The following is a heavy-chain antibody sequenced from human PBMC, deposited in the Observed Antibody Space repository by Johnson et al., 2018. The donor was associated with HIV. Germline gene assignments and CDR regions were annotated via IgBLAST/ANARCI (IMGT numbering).Heavy chain of an antibody. CDR3: ARDNNLSSAFDS. J-gene: IGHJ3*02. CDR2: INWNGGST. Sequence: VLLVESGGGVVRPGWSLTLSCAASGFTFDDYGMTWVRQAPGKGLEWVACINWNGGSTGYADSVKGRFTISRDNAKNSLYLQMNSLRAEDTALYYCARDNNLSSAFDSWGQGTMVTVSS. V-gene: IGHV3-20*04. CDR1: GFTFDDYG. D-gene: IGHD2/OR15-2a*01.